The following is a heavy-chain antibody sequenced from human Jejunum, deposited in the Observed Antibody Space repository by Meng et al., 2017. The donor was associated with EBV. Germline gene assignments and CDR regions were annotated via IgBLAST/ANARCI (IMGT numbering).Heavy chain of an antibody. Sequence: ELELVRPGGSLCKTGTSLSLSCSGSGLSLSRYSMNWGLQATGKGLDCVTYISSGCSFIYYADSVEARITIFRHDVKNALSVQMNNQGCDGTAVYDCVRDSSFNVHWGQGTLVTVSS. D-gene: IGHD3-16*02. J-gene: IGHJ4*02. CDR2: ISSGCSFI. CDR1: GLSLSRYS. CDR3: VRDSSFNVH. V-gene: IGHV3-21*02.